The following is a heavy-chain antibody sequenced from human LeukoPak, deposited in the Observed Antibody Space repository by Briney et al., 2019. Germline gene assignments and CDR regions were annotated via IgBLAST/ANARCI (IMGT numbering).Heavy chain of an antibody. D-gene: IGHD2-15*01. J-gene: IGHJ4*02. CDR3: ARIYCSGGSCYYFDY. V-gene: IGHV4-4*07. Sequence: PSETLSLTCTVSGGSINSYYWSWIRQPAGKGLEWVGRIYTSGNSNYNPSLKSRVTMSVDTSKNQFSLKLSSVTAAGTAVYYCARIYCSGGSCYYFDYWGQGTLVTVSS. CDR2: IYTSGNS. CDR1: GGSINSYY.